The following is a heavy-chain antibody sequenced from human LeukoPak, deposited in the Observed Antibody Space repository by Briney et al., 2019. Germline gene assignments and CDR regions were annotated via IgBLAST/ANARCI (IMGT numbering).Heavy chain of an antibody. CDR1: GGTFSSYA. V-gene: IGHV1-69*04. CDR2: IIPILGIA. D-gene: IGHD3-3*01. CDR3: ARPENRPFWSGYHTPFYYYGMDV. J-gene: IGHJ6*02. Sequence: GASVKVSCKASGGTFSSYAISWVRQAPGQGLEWMGRIIPILGIANYAQKFQGRVTITADKSTSTAYMELSSLRSEDTAVYYCARPENRPFWSGYHTPFYYYGMDVWGQGTTVTVSS.